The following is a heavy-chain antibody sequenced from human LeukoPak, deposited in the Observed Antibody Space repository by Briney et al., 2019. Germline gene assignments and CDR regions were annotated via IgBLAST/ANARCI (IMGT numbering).Heavy chain of an antibody. J-gene: IGHJ4*02. CDR1: GFTFSSYA. Sequence: GGSLRLSCAASGFTFSSYAMRWVRQAPGKGLEWVAVISYDGSNKYYADSVKGRFTISRDNSKNTLYLQMNSLRAEDTAVYYCARGSDYWGQGTLVTVSS. CDR2: ISYDGSNK. CDR3: ARGSDY. V-gene: IGHV3-30-3*01.